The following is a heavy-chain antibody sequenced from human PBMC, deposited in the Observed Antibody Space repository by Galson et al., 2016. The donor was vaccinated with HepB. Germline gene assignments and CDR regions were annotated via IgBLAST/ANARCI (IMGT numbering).Heavy chain of an antibody. D-gene: IGHD1-14*01. CDR1: GFTFSTYA. Sequence: SLRLSCAASGFTFSTYAMSWVRQAPGKGLEWVSAISGSGVNAHYADSVKGRFTISRDNAKNSLYLQMNSLRDEDTAIYFCARDGNHGYDMDYWGLGTLVTVSS. CDR3: ARDGNHGYDMDY. V-gene: IGHV3-23*01. J-gene: IGHJ4*02. CDR2: ISGSGVNA.